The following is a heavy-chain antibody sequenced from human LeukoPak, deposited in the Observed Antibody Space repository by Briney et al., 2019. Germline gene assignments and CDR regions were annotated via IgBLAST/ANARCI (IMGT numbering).Heavy chain of an antibody. CDR1: GFTFSSFA. CDR3: ARDSSGWPSDY. V-gene: IGHV3-21*01. D-gene: IGHD6-19*01. CDR2: ISSSSSYI. Sequence: PGGSLRLSCAASGFTFSSFALSWVRQAPGKGLEWVSSISSSSSYIYYADSVKGRFTISRDNAKNSLYLQMNSLRAEDTAVYYCARDSSGWPSDYWGQGTLVTVSS. J-gene: IGHJ4*02.